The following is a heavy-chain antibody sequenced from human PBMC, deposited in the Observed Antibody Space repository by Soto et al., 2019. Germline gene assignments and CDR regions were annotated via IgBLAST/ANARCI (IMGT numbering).Heavy chain of an antibody. CDR3: ASSWQLGGFDY. Sequence: SETLSLTCTVSGGSISSYYWSWIRQPPGKGLEWIGYIYYSGSTNYNPSLKSRVTISVDTSKNQFSLKLSSVTAADTAVYYCASSWQLGGFDYWGKGTLVTVSS. V-gene: IGHV4-59*01. D-gene: IGHD6-13*01. CDR2: IYYSGST. J-gene: IGHJ4*02. CDR1: GGSISSYY.